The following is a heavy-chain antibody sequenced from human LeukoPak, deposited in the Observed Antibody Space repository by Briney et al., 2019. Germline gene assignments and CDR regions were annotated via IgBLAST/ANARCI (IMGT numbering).Heavy chain of an antibody. D-gene: IGHD3-10*01. V-gene: IGHV3-53*01. CDR2: IYSDGNT. CDR1: GFTVNSYY. Sequence: PGGSLRLSCAASGFTVNSYYMSWVRQAPGKGLEWVSLIYSDGNTYYADSVKGRFTVSRDNSKNTLYLQMNSLRAEDTAVYFCARNWFSTYFDYSGQGTLVTVSS. J-gene: IGHJ4*02. CDR3: ARNWFSTYFDY.